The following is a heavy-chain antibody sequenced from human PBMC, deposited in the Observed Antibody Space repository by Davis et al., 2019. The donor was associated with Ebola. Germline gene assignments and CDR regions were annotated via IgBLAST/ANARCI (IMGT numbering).Heavy chain of an antibody. CDR1: GFTFSTYS. J-gene: IGHJ4*02. Sequence: GESLKISCAASGFTFSTYSMSWVRQAPGKGLEWVSSISSDSDYIYYADSAKGRFTISRDNAKNSLYLQMNSLRAEDTAVYYCARDALGLLIFGYFDYWGQGTLVTVSS. CDR3: ARDALGLLIFGYFDY. V-gene: IGHV3-21*01. D-gene: IGHD3-3*01. CDR2: ISSDSDYI.